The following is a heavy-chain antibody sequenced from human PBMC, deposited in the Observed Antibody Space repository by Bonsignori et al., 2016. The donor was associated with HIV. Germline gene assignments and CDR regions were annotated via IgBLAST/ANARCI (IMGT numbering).Heavy chain of an antibody. J-gene: IGHJ3*02. V-gene: IGHV3-30*02. Sequence: WIRQPPGKGLEWVAFIRYDGTNKYYADSVKGRFTISRDNSKNTLYLQMNSLRTEDTAVYYCAKDGVNTAAFDIWGQGTMVTVSS. CDR2: IRYDGTNK. CDR3: AKDGVNTAAFDI. D-gene: IGHD3-3*01.